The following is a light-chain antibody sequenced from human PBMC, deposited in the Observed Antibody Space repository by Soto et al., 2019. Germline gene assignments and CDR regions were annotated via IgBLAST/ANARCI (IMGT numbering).Light chain of an antibody. V-gene: IGKV1-5*01. CDR1: QSISRW. CDR3: QQYNSYSWT. CDR2: DAS. Sequence: IQMSQSPSTLSASVGGRVTITCRGSQSISRWLASYQHKPGKAPKLLIFDASTLQSGVPSRFRGSGSGTEFTLTISSLQPDDFATYYCQQYNSYSWTFGQGTKVDIK. J-gene: IGKJ1*01.